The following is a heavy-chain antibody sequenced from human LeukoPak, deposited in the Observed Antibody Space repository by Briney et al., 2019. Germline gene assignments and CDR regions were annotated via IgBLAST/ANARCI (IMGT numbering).Heavy chain of an antibody. CDR1: ALILRNYA. V-gene: IGHV3-23*01. CDR3: AKWGDYDILTGYYVSDF. Sequence: ARSMRLSCAASALILRNYAMSWVRQAPGKGPEWVSAITGSGDTTYYADSVKGRFTISRDNSKNTLYVEMNTLRAEDTAVYYCAKWGDYDILTGYYVSDFWGQGTLVTVSS. CDR2: ITGSGDTT. D-gene: IGHD3-9*01. J-gene: IGHJ4*02.